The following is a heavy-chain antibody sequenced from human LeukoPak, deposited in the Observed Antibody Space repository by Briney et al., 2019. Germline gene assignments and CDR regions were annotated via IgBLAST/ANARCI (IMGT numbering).Heavy chain of an antibody. CDR1: GFTFSSYG. V-gene: IGHV3-23*01. Sequence: GGSLRLSCAASGFTFSSYGMAWVRQAPGKGLEWVSGMNGNGGRIYYADSVKGRFTISRDNSKNTLYLQMDSLRAEDTAVYYCVKVAPSDYYDTTGYWGDHWGQGTLVTVSS. J-gene: IGHJ4*02. CDR3: VKVAPSDYYDTTGYWGDH. D-gene: IGHD3-22*01. CDR2: MNGNGGRI.